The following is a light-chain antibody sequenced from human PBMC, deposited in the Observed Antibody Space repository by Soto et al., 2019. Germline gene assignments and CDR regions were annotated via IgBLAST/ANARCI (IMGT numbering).Light chain of an antibody. Sequence: QSVLTQPPSVSGAPGQRVTISCTGSSSNIGAGYDVHWYQQLPGTAPKLLIYGNSNRPSGVPDRFSGSKSGTSASLAITGLQAEDEADYYCQSYDSSLSVVFGGWTNVTVL. J-gene: IGLJ2*01. CDR1: SSNIGAGYD. CDR2: GNS. CDR3: QSYDSSLSVV. V-gene: IGLV1-40*01.